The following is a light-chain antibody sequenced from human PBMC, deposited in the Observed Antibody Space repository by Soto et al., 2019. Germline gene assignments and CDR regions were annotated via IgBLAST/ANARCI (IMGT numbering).Light chain of an antibody. CDR2: GAS. CDR3: QQYNNWPPIT. Sequence: EVVLPQSPDTLSLSPGERATLSCRASQSVSSSYLAWYQQKPGQAPRLLIYGASTRATGIPARFSGSGSGTEFTLSISSLQSEDSAVYYCQQYNNWPPITFGQGTRLEIK. J-gene: IGKJ5*01. CDR1: QSVSSSY. V-gene: IGKV3D-15*01.